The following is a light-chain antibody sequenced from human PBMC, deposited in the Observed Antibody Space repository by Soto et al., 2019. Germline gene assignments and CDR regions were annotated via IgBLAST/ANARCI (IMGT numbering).Light chain of an antibody. CDR3: QQRTTWPLIFT. CDR1: QSVSSF. V-gene: IGKV3-11*01. J-gene: IGKJ3*01. Sequence: ETVLTQSPATLSLSPGERATLSCRASQSVSSFLAWYQQKPGQAPRLLIYDAFNRATGIPTRFSGSGSGTDFTLTISSLEPEDFAVYYCQQRTTWPLIFTFGPGTKVDIK. CDR2: DAF.